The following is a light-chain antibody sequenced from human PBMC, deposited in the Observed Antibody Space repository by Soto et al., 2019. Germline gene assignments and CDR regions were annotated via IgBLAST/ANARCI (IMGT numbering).Light chain of an antibody. CDR1: QSVSSSY. J-gene: IGKJ1*01. Sequence: EIVLTQSPGTLSLSPGERATLSCRASQSVSSSYLAWYQQKPGQAPRLLIYGTSSRATGIPDRFSSSGSGTDFTLTISRLEPEDSAVYYCQQYGRSPPWTFGQGTKVDIK. CDR2: GTS. V-gene: IGKV3-20*01. CDR3: QQYGRSPPWT.